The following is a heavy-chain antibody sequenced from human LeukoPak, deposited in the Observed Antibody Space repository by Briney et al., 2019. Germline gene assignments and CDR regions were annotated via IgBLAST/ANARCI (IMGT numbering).Heavy chain of an antibody. CDR2: ISGSGGST. D-gene: IGHD6-6*01. CDR3: AKVSGLAARSKRNTLNWFDP. CDR1: GFMFSTYA. V-gene: IGHV3-23*01. Sequence: GGSLRLSCAASGFMFSTYAMSWVRQAPGKGLEWVSVISGSGGSTSYADSVKGRFTISRDNSKNTLYLQMNSLRAEDTAVYYCAKVSGLAARSKRNTLNWFDPWGQGTLVTVSS. J-gene: IGHJ5*02.